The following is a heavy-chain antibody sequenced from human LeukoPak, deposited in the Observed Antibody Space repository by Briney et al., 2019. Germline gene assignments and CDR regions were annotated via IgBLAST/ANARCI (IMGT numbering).Heavy chain of an antibody. CDR3: AKINTAMVTFPDY. CDR2: IRYDGSNK. CDR1: GFTFSSYG. Sequence: GGSLRLSCAASGFTFSSYGVHWVRQAPGKGLESVAFIRYDGSNKYYADSVKGRFTISRDNSKNTLYLQMNSLRAEDTAVYYCAKINTAMVTFPDYWGQGTLVTVSS. J-gene: IGHJ4*02. V-gene: IGHV3-30*02. D-gene: IGHD5-18*01.